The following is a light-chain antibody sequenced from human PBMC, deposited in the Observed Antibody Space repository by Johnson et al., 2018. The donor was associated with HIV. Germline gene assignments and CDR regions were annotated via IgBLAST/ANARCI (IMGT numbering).Light chain of an antibody. CDR3: VTVYRSLSVSYF. CDR1: SSNIGNNY. CDR2: ENN. J-gene: IGLJ1*01. V-gene: IGLV1-51*02. Sequence: QSLLTQPPSVSAAPGQKVTISCSGSSSNIGNNYVSWYQQLPGTAPKLLIYENNKRPSGIPDRFSCSKSGTSATLGITGLQTGDEAVYYCVTVYRSLSVSYFFLTWTKVTLL.